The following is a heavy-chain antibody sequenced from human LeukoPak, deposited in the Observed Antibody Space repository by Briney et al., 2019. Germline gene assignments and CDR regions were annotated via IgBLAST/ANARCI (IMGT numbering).Heavy chain of an antibody. CDR2: IYYSGST. J-gene: IGHJ4*02. Sequence: SETLSLTCTVSGGSISSYYWSWIRQPPGKGLEWIGYIYYSGSTNYNPSLKSRVTISVDTSKSQFSLKLSSVTAADTAVYYCARRSRGVAVAGYYFDYWGQGTLVTVSS. CDR1: GGSISSYY. V-gene: IGHV4-59*01. CDR3: ARRSRGVAVAGYYFDY. D-gene: IGHD6-19*01.